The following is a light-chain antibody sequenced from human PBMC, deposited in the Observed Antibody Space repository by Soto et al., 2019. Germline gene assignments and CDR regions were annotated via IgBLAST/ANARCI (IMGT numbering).Light chain of an antibody. CDR2: AAS. CDR3: KQYYSYTVYT. CDR1: QGISSY. Sequence: AIRMTQSPSSLSASTGDRVTITCRASQGISSYLAWYQQKPGKAPKLLIYAASTLQSGVPSRFSGSGSGTDFTLTISCLQSEDFATYYCKQYYSYTVYTFGQGNKLEIK. J-gene: IGKJ2*01. V-gene: IGKV1-8*01.